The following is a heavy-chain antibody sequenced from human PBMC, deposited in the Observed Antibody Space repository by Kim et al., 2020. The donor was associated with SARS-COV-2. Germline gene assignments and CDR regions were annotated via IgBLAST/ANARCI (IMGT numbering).Heavy chain of an antibody. CDR2: ISYDGSKK. Sequence: GGSLRLSCAASGFIFSNYDMYWVRQAPGKGLEWVAVISYDGSKKYYTDSMKDRFTISRDNSGNTLYLQMNSLRVEDTAVYYCAKRWEPKAGGFDYWGRGTLVTVSS. CDR1: GFIFSNYD. J-gene: IGHJ4*02. D-gene: IGHD1-26*01. CDR3: AKRWEPKAGGFDY. V-gene: IGHV3-30*18.